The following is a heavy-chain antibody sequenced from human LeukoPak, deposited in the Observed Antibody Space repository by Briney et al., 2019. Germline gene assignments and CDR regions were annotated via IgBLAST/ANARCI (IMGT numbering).Heavy chain of an antibody. J-gene: IGHJ3*02. CDR3: AKDIGADYYYDSSGYFI. CDR2: IKADGDEK. CDR1: GFTFSTYW. V-gene: IGHV3-7*03. Sequence: GGSLRLSCVASGFTFSTYWMTWVRQAPGSGLEWVASIKADGDEKYYVDSVKGRFTISRDNAKNSLFLQMNSLRTEDTALYYCAKDIGADYYYDSSGYFIWGQGTMVTVSS. D-gene: IGHD3-22*01.